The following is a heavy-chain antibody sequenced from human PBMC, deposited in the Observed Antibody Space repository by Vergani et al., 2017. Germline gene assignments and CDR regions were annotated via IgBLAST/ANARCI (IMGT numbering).Heavy chain of an antibody. V-gene: IGHV4-39*07. D-gene: IGHD3-9*01. CDR1: GGSISSSSYY. CDR2: IYSTGST. J-gene: IGHJ6*02. Sequence: QVQLQESGPGLVKPSETLSLTCTVSGGSISSSSYYWGWIRQPPGKGLEWIGSIYSTGSTNYNPSRNSRVTMSVDTSKNQFSLKLRSVTAADTAVYFCARVMYRDEASTGYRLEGMDIWGQGTTVTISS. CDR3: ARVMYRDEASTGYRLEGMDI.